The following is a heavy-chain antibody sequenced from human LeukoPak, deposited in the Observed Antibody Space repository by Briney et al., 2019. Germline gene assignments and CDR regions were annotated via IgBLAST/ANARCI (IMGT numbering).Heavy chain of an antibody. Sequence: GGSLRLSCAASGFTFRNYVIHWVRQAPGKGLEWVAVTSSDLNVKLYADSVKGRFTISRDNSRSTLYLQMNSLRPEDTAIYYCAREGYYGSGSPPSLYFDYWGQGALVTVSS. D-gene: IGHD3-10*01. J-gene: IGHJ4*02. CDR1: GFTFRNYV. CDR3: AREGYYGSGSPPSLYFDY. V-gene: IGHV3-30-3*01. CDR2: TSSDLNVK.